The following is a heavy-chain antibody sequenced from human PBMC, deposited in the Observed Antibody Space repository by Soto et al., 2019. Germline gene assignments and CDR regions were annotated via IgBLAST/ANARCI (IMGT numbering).Heavy chain of an antibody. J-gene: IGHJ3*02. Sequence: GGSLRLSCAASGFTFSSYWMHWVRQAPGKGLVWVSRINSDGSSTSYADSVKGRFTISRDNAKNTLYLQMNSLRAEDTAVYYCARAPVSSGYYYGDAFDTWGQGTMVTVSS. CDR2: INSDGSST. CDR1: GFTFSSYW. CDR3: ARAPVSSGYYYGDAFDT. V-gene: IGHV3-74*01. D-gene: IGHD3-22*01.